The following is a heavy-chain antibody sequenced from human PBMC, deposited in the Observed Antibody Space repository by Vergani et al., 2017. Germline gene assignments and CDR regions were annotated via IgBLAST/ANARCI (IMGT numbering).Heavy chain of an antibody. CDR3: AKTPRIAVAGNDDY. Sequence: EVQLLESGGGLVQPGGSLRLSCAASGFTFSSYAMSWVRQAPGKGLEWVSAISGSGGSTYYADSVKGRFTISRDNSKNTLYLKMNSLRAEDTAVYYCAKTPRIAVAGNDDYWGQGTLVTVSS. D-gene: IGHD6-19*01. CDR2: ISGSGGST. J-gene: IGHJ4*02. CDR1: GFTFSSYA. V-gene: IGHV3-23*01.